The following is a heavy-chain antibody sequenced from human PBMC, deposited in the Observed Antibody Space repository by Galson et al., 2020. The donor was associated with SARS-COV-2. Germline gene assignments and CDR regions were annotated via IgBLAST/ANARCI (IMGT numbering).Heavy chain of an antibody. Sequence: HGESLTISCKGSGYSFTSYWIGWVRQMPGKGLEWMGIIYPGDSETRYSPSFQGKVTISADKSISTAYLQWSSLKASDTAMYYCARHNSSSSGWDLYYFDYWGQGTLVTVSS. V-gene: IGHV5-51*01. D-gene: IGHD6-6*01. J-gene: IGHJ4*02. CDR3: ARHNSSSSGWDLYYFDY. CDR1: GYSFTSYW. CDR2: IYPGDSET.